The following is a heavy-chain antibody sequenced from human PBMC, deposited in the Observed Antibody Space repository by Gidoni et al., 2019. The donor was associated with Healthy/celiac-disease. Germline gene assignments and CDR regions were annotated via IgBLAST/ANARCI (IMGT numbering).Heavy chain of an antibody. CDR3: ARTPYDFWSGYYDYYYYMDV. Sequence: ETLSLTCTVSGGSISSYYWSWIRQPPGKGLEWIGYIYYSGSTNYNPSLKSRVTISVDTSKNQFSLKLSSVTAADTAVYYCARTPYDFWSGYYDYYYYMDVWGKGTTVTVSS. CDR1: GGSISSYY. D-gene: IGHD3-3*01. J-gene: IGHJ6*03. V-gene: IGHV4-59*01. CDR2: IYYSGST.